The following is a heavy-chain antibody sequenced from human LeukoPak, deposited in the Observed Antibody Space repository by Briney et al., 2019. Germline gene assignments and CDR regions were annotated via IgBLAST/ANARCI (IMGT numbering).Heavy chain of an antibody. D-gene: IGHD3-10*01. V-gene: IGHV3-11*03. Sequence: PGGSLRLSCAASGFTFSDYDMSWIRQAPGKGLEWASYISSSSSYTNYADSVKGRFTISRDNAKNSLYLQMNSLRAEDTAVYYCANSITMVRGVPPFFDYWGQGTLVTVSS. CDR1: GFTFSDYD. CDR3: ANSITMVRGVPPFFDY. J-gene: IGHJ4*02. CDR2: ISSSSSYT.